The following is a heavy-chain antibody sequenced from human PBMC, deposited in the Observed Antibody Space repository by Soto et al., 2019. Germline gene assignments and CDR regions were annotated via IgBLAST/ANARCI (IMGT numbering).Heavy chain of an antibody. D-gene: IGHD3-9*01. J-gene: IGHJ4*02. V-gene: IGHV3-23*01. CDR3: ARDPSTGSADY. Sequence: GGSLRLSCAASGFTFSHFALNWVRQAPGKGLEWISTINNNGDNTHYADSVKGRFTISRDNSTNTLYLHMSSLKADDTAVYSCARDPSTGSADYWGQVTLVTVSS. CDR2: INNNGDNT. CDR1: GFTFSHFA.